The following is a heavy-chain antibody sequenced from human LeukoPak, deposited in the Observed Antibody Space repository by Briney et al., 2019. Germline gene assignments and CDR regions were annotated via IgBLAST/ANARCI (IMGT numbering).Heavy chain of an antibody. J-gene: IGHJ4*02. D-gene: IGHD2-2*01. CDR2: ISHDGSKK. CDR1: GFTFSNSW. Sequence: PGGSLRLSCVASGFTFSNSWMHWVRQAPGKGLEWVAAISHDGSKKYYTDSVKGRFTISRDHSKNTLYLEMNSLTTEDTAVYYCARGGGYCGSFGCHFDYWGQGTLVTVSS. V-gene: IGHV3-30-3*01. CDR3: ARGGGYCGSFGCHFDY.